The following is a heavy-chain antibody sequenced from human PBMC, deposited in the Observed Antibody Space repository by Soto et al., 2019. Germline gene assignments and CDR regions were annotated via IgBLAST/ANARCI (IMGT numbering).Heavy chain of an antibody. Sequence: ASVKVSCKASGYSFTSYGISWVRQAPGQGLEWMGWISAYNGNTNYAQKLQGRVTMTTDTSTSTAYMELRSLRSDDTAVYYCARKNGNPPATGWAFWGKGTTVPVS. V-gene: IGHV1-18*01. CDR2: ISAYNGNT. D-gene: IGHD3-16*01. J-gene: IGHJ6*03. CDR3: ARKNGNPPATGWAF. CDR1: GYSFTSYG.